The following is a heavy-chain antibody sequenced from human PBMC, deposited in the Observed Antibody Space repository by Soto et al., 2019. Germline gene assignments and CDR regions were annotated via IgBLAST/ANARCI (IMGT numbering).Heavy chain of an antibody. CDR3: ARERRRGYCSGGSCRAPDY. D-gene: IGHD2-15*01. CDR2: INHSGST. V-gene: IGHV4-34*01. CDR1: GGSFSGYY. J-gene: IGHJ4*02. Sequence: QVQLQQWGAGLLKPSETLSLTCAVYGGSFSGYYWSWIRQPPGKGLEWIGEINHSGSTNYNPSLKSRVTISVDTSKNQFYLKLSSVTAADTAVYYCARERRRGYCSGGSCRAPDYWGQGTLVTVSS.